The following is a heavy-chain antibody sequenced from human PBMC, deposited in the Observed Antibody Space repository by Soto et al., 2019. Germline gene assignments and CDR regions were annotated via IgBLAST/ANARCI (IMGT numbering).Heavy chain of an antibody. D-gene: IGHD3-10*01. V-gene: IGHV3-73*01. CDR2: IRSKARDYAT. Sequence: PGGSLRLSCAASGFTFSGSAMHWVRQASGKGLEWVGHIRSKARDYATAYAASVKGSFTISRDDSKNTAYLQVNSLRAEDTAVYYCAKEMFITMVRGVIIPLDYWGQGTLVTVSS. CDR3: AKEMFITMVRGVIIPLDY. CDR1: GFTFSGSA. J-gene: IGHJ4*02.